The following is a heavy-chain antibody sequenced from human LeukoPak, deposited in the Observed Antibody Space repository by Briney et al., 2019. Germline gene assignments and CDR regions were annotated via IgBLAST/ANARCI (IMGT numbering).Heavy chain of an antibody. J-gene: IGHJ4*02. Sequence: PSETLSLTCTVSGGSINSSSYYWGWIRQPPVKGLEWIGEINHSGSTNYNPSLKSRVTISVDTSKNQFSLKLSSVTAADTAVYYCARGQYYDSSGLFDYWGQGTLVTVSS. CDR3: ARGQYYDSSGLFDY. CDR2: INHSGST. CDR1: GGSINSSSYY. D-gene: IGHD3-22*01. V-gene: IGHV4-39*07.